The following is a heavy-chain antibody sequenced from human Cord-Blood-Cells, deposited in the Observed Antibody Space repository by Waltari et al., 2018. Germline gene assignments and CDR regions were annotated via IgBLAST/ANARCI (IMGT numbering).Heavy chain of an antibody. CDR2: IYHSGST. J-gene: IGHJ4*02. Sequence: QVQLQESGPGLVKPSETLSLTCAVSGYSISSGYYWGWIRQPPGKGLEWIGSIYHSGSTSSNPSLKSRVTISVDTSKNQFSLKLSSVTAADTAVYYCARQYGGNPYFDYWGQGTLVTVSS. D-gene: IGHD2-15*01. CDR1: GYSISSGYY. V-gene: IGHV4-38-2*01. CDR3: ARQYGGNPYFDY.